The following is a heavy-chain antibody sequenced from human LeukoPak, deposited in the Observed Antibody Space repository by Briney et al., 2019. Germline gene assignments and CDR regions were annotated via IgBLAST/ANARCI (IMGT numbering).Heavy chain of an antibody. CDR2: IKSDGST. D-gene: IGHD3-22*01. CDR1: GFTFSRYW. J-gene: IGHJ1*01. CDR3: ARAPAEIGGYYLEYFRH. V-gene: IGHV3-74*01. Sequence: AGGSLRLSCAASGFTFSRYWMHWIRQAPGKGLVWVSRIKSDGSTNYADSVKGRFTISRDNAKNTVSLQMNSLRAEDTGVYYCARAPAEIGGYYLEYFRHWGQGTLVTVSS.